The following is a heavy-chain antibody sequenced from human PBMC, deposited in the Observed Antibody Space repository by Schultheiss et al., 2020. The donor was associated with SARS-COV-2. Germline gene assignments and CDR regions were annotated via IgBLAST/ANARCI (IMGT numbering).Heavy chain of an antibody. CDR1: GGSISSYY. CDR2: IYYSGST. CDR3: ARDHTATETAKYYYYYGMDV. D-gene: IGHD1-14*01. V-gene: IGHV4-59*12. Sequence: SETLSLTCTVSGGSISSYYWSWIRQPPGKGLEWIGYIYYSGSTNYNPSLKSRVTISVDTSKNQFSLKLSSVTAADTAVYYCARDHTATETAKYYYYYGMDVWGQGTTVTVSS. J-gene: IGHJ6*02.